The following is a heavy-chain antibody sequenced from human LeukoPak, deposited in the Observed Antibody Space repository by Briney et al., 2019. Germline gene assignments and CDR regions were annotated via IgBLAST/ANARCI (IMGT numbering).Heavy chain of an antibody. CDR1: GGSISSGGYY. V-gene: IGHV4-31*03. Sequence: SETLSLTCTVSGGSISSGGYYWSWIRQHPGKGLEWLGYIYYSGSTYYNPSLKSRVTISVDTSKNQFSLKLSSVTAADTAVYYCARDFSRSVAGTPYNWFDPWGQGTLVTVSS. J-gene: IGHJ5*02. CDR3: ARDFSRSVAGTPYNWFDP. CDR2: IYYSGST. D-gene: IGHD6-19*01.